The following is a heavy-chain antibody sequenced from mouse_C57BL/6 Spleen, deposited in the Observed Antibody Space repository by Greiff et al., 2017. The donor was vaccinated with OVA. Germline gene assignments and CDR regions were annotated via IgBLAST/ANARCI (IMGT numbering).Heavy chain of an antibody. J-gene: IGHJ1*03. CDR1: GFTFSDYG. CDR2: ISNLAYSI. D-gene: IGHD1-1*01. CDR3: ARAPEIITTVEGYFDV. V-gene: IGHV5-15*01. Sequence: DVKLQESGGGLVQPGGSLKLSCAASGFTFSDYGMAWVRQAPRKGPEWVAFISNLAYSIYYADTVTGRFTISRENAKNTLYLEMSSLRSEDTAMYYCARAPEIITTVEGYFDVWGTGTTVTVSS.